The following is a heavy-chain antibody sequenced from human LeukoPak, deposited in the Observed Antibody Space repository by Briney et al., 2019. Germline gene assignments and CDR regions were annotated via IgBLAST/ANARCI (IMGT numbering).Heavy chain of an antibody. CDR1: GFTFSSYG. D-gene: IGHD1-1*01. Sequence: GGSLRLSCAASGFTFSSYGMYWVRQAPGKGLEWVAFIRYDGSNKYYADSVKGRFTFSRDNSKNTLSLQMNSLRAEDTAVYYCANLRESFWIPEFDYWGQGTLVTVSS. V-gene: IGHV3-30*02. J-gene: IGHJ4*02. CDR3: ANLRESFWIPEFDY. CDR2: IRYDGSNK.